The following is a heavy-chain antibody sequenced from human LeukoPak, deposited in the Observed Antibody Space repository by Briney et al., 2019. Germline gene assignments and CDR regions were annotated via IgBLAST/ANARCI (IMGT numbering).Heavy chain of an antibody. Sequence: ETLSLTCAVYGGSFSGYYWSWIRQPPGKGLEWVSVMFASGSTYYADSVKGRFTFSRDIFRNTLYLQLNSLRVEDTALYYCARGFVQTGYSSSSYVHWGQGTLVTVSS. V-gene: IGHV3-66*01. D-gene: IGHD6-13*01. CDR2: MFASGST. CDR3: ARGFVQTGYSSSSYVH. CDR1: GGSFSGYY. J-gene: IGHJ4*02.